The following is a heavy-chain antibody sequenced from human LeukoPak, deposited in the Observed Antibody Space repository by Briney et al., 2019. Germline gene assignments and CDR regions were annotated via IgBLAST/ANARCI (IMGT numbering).Heavy chain of an antibody. Sequence: GGSLRLSCAASGFIFSSYWMSRVRQAPGKGLEWVDNIKEDGSEKYYVDSVKGRFTISRDNAKNSLYLQTNSLRAEDTAVYYCARRALRYCSSTSCPAQYYGVDDWGKGATVTVSS. D-gene: IGHD2-2*01. CDR3: ARRALRYCSSTSCPAQYYGVDD. J-gene: IGHJ6*04. V-gene: IGHV3-7*03. CDR1: GFIFSSYW. CDR2: IKEDGSEK.